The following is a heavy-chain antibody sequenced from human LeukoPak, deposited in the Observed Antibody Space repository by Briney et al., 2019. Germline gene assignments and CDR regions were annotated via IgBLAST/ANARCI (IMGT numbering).Heavy chain of an antibody. J-gene: IGHJ4*02. Sequence: GGSLRLSCAASGFTFSSYSMSWVRQAPGKGLEWVSYISSSSTTIYYADSVKGRFTISRDNAKDSLYLQMNSLRDEDTAVYYCAREDSSWYSDFDYWGQGTLVTVSS. CDR2: ISSSSTTI. V-gene: IGHV3-48*02. D-gene: IGHD6-13*01. CDR1: GFTFSSYS. CDR3: AREDSSWYSDFDY.